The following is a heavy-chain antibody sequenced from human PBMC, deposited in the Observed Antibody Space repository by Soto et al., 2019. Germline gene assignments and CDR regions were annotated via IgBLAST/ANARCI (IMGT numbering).Heavy chain of an antibody. Sequence: ASVKVSCKASGYTFTSYYINWVLQATGQGLEWMGWMNPNSGNTGYAQKFQGRVTMTRNTSISTAYMELSSLRSEDTAVYHCARSPIRRRNWFDPWGQGTLVTVSS. J-gene: IGHJ5*02. CDR2: MNPNSGNT. V-gene: IGHV1-8*01. CDR3: ARSPIRRRNWFDP. CDR1: GYTFTSYY.